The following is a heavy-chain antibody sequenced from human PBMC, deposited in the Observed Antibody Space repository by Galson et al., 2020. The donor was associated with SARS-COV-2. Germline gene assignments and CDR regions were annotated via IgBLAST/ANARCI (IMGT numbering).Heavy chain of an antibody. CDR3: STDINDY. J-gene: IGHJ4*02. V-gene: IGHV3-15*05. D-gene: IGHD3-10*01. Sequence: GESLKISCAASGFTFTNASMSWVRQAPGKGLEWVGLIKSKADGGTTQYAAPVKGRITISRDDSKKMVYLQMNSLETEDTAVYYCSTDINDYWGQGTLVTVSS. CDR2: IKSKADGGTT. CDR1: GFTFTNAS.